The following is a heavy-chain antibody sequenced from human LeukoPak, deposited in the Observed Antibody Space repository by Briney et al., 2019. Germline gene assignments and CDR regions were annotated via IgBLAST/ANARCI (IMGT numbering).Heavy chain of an antibody. J-gene: IGHJ4*02. D-gene: IGHD3-10*01. V-gene: IGHV3-64*01. Sequence: PGGSLRLSCAASGFTFSSYAMHWVRPAPGKGLEYVSAISSNGGSTYYANSVKGRFTISRDNSKNTLYLQMGSLRAEDMAVYYCARDGPYGSGSTGIDYWGQGTLVTVSS. CDR3: ARDGPYGSGSTGIDY. CDR2: ISSNGGST. CDR1: GFTFSSYA.